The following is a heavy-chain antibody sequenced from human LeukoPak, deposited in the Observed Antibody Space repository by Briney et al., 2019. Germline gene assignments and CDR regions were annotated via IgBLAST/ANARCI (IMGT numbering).Heavy chain of an antibody. Sequence: GGSLRLSCAAAGFTVSTNYMSWVRQAPGKGLEWVSVIYAGGTTYYSDSVKGRFTISRDNSKNTLYLQMNNLRAEDTAVYYCARGIGYSDYPFDYWGQGTLVTVS. CDR1: GFTVSTNY. V-gene: IGHV3-66*01. J-gene: IGHJ4*02. CDR2: IYAGGTT. D-gene: IGHD4-11*01. CDR3: ARGIGYSDYPFDY.